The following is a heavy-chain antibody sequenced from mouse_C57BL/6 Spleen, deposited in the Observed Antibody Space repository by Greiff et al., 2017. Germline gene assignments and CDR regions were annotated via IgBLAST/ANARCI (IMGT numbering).Heavy chain of an antibody. Sequence: EVQLQQSGPELVKPGASVKISCKASGYTFTDYSMNWVKQSHGKSLEWIGDINPNNGGTSYNQKFKGKATLTVDKSSNTAYMELRSLTSEDSAVYYCARSHSTWFAYWGQGTLVTVSA. J-gene: IGHJ3*01. V-gene: IGHV1-26*01. D-gene: IGHD2-5*01. CDR2: INPNNGGT. CDR1: GYTFTDYS. CDR3: ARSHSTWFAY.